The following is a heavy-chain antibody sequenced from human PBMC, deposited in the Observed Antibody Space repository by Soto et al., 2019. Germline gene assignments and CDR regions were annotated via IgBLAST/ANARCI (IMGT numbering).Heavy chain of an antibody. J-gene: IGHJ4*02. CDR2: ISGSGGST. V-gene: IGHV3-23*01. CDR1: GFTFSSYA. D-gene: IGHD4-17*01. Sequence: EVQLLESGGGLVQPGGSLRLSCAASGFTFSSYAMSWVRQAPGKGLEWVSAISGSGGSTYYADSVKGRFTISRDNSKNTLYLQMNSLRAEDTAVYYCAKSLREYGDDVYNVDYWGQGTLVTVSS. CDR3: AKSLREYGDDVYNVDY.